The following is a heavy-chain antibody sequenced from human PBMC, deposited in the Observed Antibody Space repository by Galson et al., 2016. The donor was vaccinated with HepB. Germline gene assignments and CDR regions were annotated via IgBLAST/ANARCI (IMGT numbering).Heavy chain of an antibody. Sequence: SVKVSCKASGSNFSSYSITWVRQAPGHGLEWMGRIIPGFHVGNYAPQFQVRVPLTADKSPNTAYMELRSLRSQDTALYYCARLTGESDHWGQGTLVTVSS. CDR2: IIPGFHVG. V-gene: IGHV1-69*02. J-gene: IGHJ4*01. D-gene: IGHD7-27*01. CDR3: ARLTGESDH. CDR1: GSNFSSYS.